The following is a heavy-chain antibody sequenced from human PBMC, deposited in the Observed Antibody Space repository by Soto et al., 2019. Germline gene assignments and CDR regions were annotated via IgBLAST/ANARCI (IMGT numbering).Heavy chain of an antibody. J-gene: IGHJ1*01. CDR1: GGSISSGDYY. Sequence: SSETLSLICTVSGGSISSGDYYWSWIRQPPGKGLEWIGYIYYSGSTHYNPSLKSRVTISVDTSKNQFSLKLSSVTAADTAVYYCARDGPYHYDSSGYYYGYFQHWGQGTLVTVSS. V-gene: IGHV4-30-4*01. D-gene: IGHD3-22*01. CDR3: ARDGPYHYDSSGYYYGYFQH. CDR2: IYYSGST.